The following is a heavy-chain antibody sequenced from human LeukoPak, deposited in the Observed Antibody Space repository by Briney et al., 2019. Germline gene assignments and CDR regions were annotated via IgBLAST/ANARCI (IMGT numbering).Heavy chain of an antibody. CDR3: AKVGVRDSSSWYVTDYQYFDY. J-gene: IGHJ4*02. Sequence: GGSLRLSCAASGFTFSSYAMSWVRQAPGKGLEWVSTISGSGDNTYYADSVKGRFTISRDNSKNTLYVRMNSLRAEDTAIYYCAKVGVRDSSSWYVTDYQYFDYGGQGTLVTVSS. V-gene: IGHV3-23*01. CDR1: GFTFSSYA. D-gene: IGHD6-13*01. CDR2: ISGSGDNT.